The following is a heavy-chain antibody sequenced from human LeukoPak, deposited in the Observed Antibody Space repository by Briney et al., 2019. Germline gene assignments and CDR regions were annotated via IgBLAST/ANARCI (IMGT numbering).Heavy chain of an antibody. Sequence: SETLSLTCTVSGGSISSSSYYWGWVRQPPGKGLEWIGSIYYRGSTYYSPSLKSRLSISVDTSRNQFSLNLNSVTAADTAVYYCARQTTVTNWGQGTLVTVSS. CDR1: GGSISSSSYY. CDR2: IYYRGST. D-gene: IGHD4-17*01. V-gene: IGHV4-39*01. J-gene: IGHJ4*02. CDR3: ARQTTVTN.